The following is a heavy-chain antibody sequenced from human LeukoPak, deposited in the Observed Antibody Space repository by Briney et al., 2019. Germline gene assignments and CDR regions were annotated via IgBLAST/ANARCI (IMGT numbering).Heavy chain of an antibody. J-gene: IGHJ4*02. V-gene: IGHV1-2*02. D-gene: IGHD3-10*01. Sequence: ASMKVSCKASQYTFTGYYIHWVRQAPGQGLEWMGWINPNSGDTNYAQNFQGRVTMTRDTSITTAYMELSRLRSDDTAVYYCARGAHLNYYGSGSYYTALVYWGQGTLVTVSS. CDR1: QYTFTGYY. CDR3: ARGAHLNYYGSGSYYTALVY. CDR2: INPNSGDT.